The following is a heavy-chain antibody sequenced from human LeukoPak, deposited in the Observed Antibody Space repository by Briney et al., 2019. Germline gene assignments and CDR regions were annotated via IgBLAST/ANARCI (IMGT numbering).Heavy chain of an antibody. D-gene: IGHD5-18*01. Sequence: PSETLSLTCTVSDGSISSYSWSWIRQPPGNGLEWIGYIYYSGSTNYNPPLKSRVTISVDTYKNELSLKLSSVTAADTAVYYCARVLGGYSYGPFDYWGQGTLVSVSS. CDR2: IYYSGST. J-gene: IGHJ4*02. CDR3: ARVLGGYSYGPFDY. V-gene: IGHV4-59*08. CDR1: DGSISSYS.